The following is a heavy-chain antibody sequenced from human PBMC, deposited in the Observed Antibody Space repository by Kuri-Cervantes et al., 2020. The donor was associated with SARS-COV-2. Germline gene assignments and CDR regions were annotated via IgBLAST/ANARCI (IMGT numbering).Heavy chain of an antibody. V-gene: IGHV1-8*03. D-gene: IGHD3-10*01. CDR2: MNPNSGNT. J-gene: IGHJ3*02. CDR3: ARVANLWWFGELLSDAFDI. CDR1: GGTFSSYA. Sequence: ASVKVSCKASGGTFSSYAISWVRQATGQGLEWMGWMNPNSGNTGYAQKFQGRVTITRNTSISTAYMELSSLRSEDTAVYYCARVANLWWFGELLSDAFDIWGQGTMVTVSS.